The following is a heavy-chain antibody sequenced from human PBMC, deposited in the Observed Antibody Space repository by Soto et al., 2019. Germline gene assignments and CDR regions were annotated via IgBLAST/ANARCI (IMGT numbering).Heavy chain of an antibody. CDR2: ISGSGGST. D-gene: IGHD2-2*01. CDR1: RFTFSSYA. CDR3: AKGRGYCSSTSCYVGSDY. Sequence: EVQLLESGGGLVQPGGSLRLSCAASRFTFSSYAMSWVRQAPGKGLEWVSAISGSGGSTYYADSVKGRFTISRDNSKNTLYLQMNSLRAEDTAVYYCAKGRGYCSSTSCYVGSDYWGQGTLVTVSS. V-gene: IGHV3-23*01. J-gene: IGHJ4*02.